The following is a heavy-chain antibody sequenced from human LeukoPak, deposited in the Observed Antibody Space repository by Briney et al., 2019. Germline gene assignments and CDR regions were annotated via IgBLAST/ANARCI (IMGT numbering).Heavy chain of an antibody. J-gene: IGHJ6*03. CDR2: IKQDGSEK. V-gene: IGHV3-7*01. D-gene: IGHD6-19*01. Sequence: GGSLRLSCSACGFRFTRYAVIWLRHATGKGLEWVANIKQDGSEKYYVDSVKGRFTISRDNTKNALYLQMNSLRAEDTAVYYCARQVSYSSGWYGGYYYYYMDVWGKGTTVTVSS. CDR3: ARQVSYSSGWYGGYYYYYMDV. CDR1: GFRFTRYA.